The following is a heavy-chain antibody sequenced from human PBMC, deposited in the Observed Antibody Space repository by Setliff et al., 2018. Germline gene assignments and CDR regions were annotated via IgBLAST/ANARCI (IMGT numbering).Heavy chain of an antibody. CDR3: VREYSGGGLT. J-gene: IGHJ3*01. Sequence: ASVKVSCKAFGCTFTSYGFSWVRQAPGQGLERMGRISVYNGNTNYGQKYQGRVAMTTDTSTNTVYMELRSLRSDDTAVYFCVREYSGGGLTWGQGTMVTVSS. D-gene: IGHD1-26*01. CDR2: ISVYNGNT. V-gene: IGHV1-18*01. CDR1: GCTFTSYG.